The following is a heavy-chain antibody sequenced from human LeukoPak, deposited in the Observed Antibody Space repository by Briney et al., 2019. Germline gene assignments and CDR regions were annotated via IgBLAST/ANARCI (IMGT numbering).Heavy chain of an antibody. J-gene: IGHJ4*02. CDR2: ISGSGGST. V-gene: IGHV3-23*01. D-gene: IGHD2-2*01. CDR3: AKAVPRYCSSTSCYFDY. CDR1: GFTFSNYA. Sequence: PGGSLRLSCAASGFTFSNYAMSWVRQAPGKGLEWVSAISGSGGSTYYADSVKGRFTISRDNSKNTLYLQMNSLRAEDTAVYYRAKAVPRYCSSTSCYFDYWGQGTLVTVSS.